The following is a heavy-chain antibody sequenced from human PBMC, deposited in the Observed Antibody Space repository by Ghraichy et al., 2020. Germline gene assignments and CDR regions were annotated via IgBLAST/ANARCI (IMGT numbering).Heavy chain of an antibody. Sequence: SGPTLVKPTQTLTLTCTFSGFSLSTSGVGVGWIRQPPGKALEWLALIFWNDHKRYSPSLKSRLTITRGTSENQVVLSMTNMDPVDTATYYCGHTPGIQVPGRGGAFAYWGQGTLVTVSS. CDR1: GFSLSTSGVG. CDR3: GHTPGIQVPGRGGAFAY. V-gene: IGHV2-5*01. CDR2: IFWNDHK. J-gene: IGHJ4*02. D-gene: IGHD6-19*01.